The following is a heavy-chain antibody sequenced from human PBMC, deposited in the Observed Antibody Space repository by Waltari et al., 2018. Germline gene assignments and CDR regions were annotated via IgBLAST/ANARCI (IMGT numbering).Heavy chain of an antibody. D-gene: IGHD5-12*01. CDR3: ASMPATMEYYYYGMDV. Sequence: GLEWVANIKQDGSEKYYVDSVKGRFTISRDNAKNSLYLQMNSLRAEDTAVYYCASMPATMEYYYYGMDVWGQGTTVTVSS. V-gene: IGHV3-7*01. CDR2: IKQDGSEK. J-gene: IGHJ6*02.